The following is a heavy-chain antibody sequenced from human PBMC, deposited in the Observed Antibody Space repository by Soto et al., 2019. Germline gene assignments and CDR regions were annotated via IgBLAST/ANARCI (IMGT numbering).Heavy chain of an antibody. CDR2: MNPNSGNT. J-gene: IGHJ6*02. V-gene: IGHV1-8*01. CDR1: GYTFTSYD. CDR3: ARMQLRITMIVVVIKNYYGMDV. D-gene: IGHD3-22*01. Sequence: QVQLVQSGAEVKKPGASVKVSCKASGYTFTSYDINWVRQATGQGLEWMGWMNPNSGNTGYAQKCQGRVTMTRNTSISTAYMELSSLRSEDTAVYYCARMQLRITMIVVVIKNYYGMDVWGQGTTVTVSS.